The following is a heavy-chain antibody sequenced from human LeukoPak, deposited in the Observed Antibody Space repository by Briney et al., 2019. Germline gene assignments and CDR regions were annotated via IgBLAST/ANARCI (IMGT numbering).Heavy chain of an antibody. J-gene: IGHJ4*02. D-gene: IGHD3-10*01. Sequence: ASVKVSCKASGGTFSSYAISWVRQAPGQGLGWMGRIIPILGIANYAQKFQGRVTITADKSTSTAYMELSSLRSEDTAVYYCAREGRYYGSGSYRNYYFDYWGQGTLVTVSS. V-gene: IGHV1-69*04. CDR2: IIPILGIA. CDR1: GGTFSSYA. CDR3: AREGRYYGSGSYRNYYFDY.